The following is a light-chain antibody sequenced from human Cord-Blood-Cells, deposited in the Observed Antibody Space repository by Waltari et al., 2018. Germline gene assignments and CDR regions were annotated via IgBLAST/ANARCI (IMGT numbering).Light chain of an antibody. CDR3: QQYNNWPPLT. Sequence: EIVMTQSPATLSVSPGERATLSCRASQSVSSNLAWYQQKPGQAPRLLIYGASTRATGIPARFSGSGSGTEFTLTISSLQSEDFAVYYCQQYNNWPPLTF. CDR2: GAS. CDR1: QSVSSN. V-gene: IGKV3-15*01. J-gene: IGKJ4*01.